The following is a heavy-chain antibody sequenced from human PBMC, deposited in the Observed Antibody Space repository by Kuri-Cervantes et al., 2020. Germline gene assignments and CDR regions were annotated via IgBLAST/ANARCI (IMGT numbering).Heavy chain of an antibody. V-gene: IGHV3-21*01. J-gene: IGHJ4*02. CDR2: IYYSGTNT. CDR1: GFTFSSYG. D-gene: IGHD6-13*01. Sequence: LSLTCVASGFTFSSYGMAWVRQAPEKGLEWVSGIYYSGTNTYYAESVKGRFTISRDNAKNSLYLQMNSLRAEDTAVYYCARDADSSSSVFDYWGQGTLVTVSS. CDR3: ARDADSSSSVFDY.